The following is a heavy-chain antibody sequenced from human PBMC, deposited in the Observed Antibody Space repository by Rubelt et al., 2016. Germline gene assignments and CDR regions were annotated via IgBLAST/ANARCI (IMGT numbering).Heavy chain of an antibody. CDR3: ARDLDDS. CDR2: MKQDGSGK. J-gene: IGHJ4*02. CDR1: GFSVSSYW. Sequence: DVQVVESGGGLVQTGGSLRLSCSASGFSVSSYWMSWVRQAPGKGLEWVATMKQDGSGKFYVDSVRGRFTISRVNAKNSLFLQMDSLRIEDTAVYYCARDLDDSWGQGTPVTVSS. V-gene: IGHV3-7*01.